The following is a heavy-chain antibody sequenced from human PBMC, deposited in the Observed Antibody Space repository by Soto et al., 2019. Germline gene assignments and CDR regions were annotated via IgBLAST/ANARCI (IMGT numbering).Heavy chain of an antibody. CDR3: ARRVVGATVDYYYYGMDV. CDR1: GGSISSYY. Sequence: SETLSLTCTVSGGSISSYYWSWIRQPPGKGLEWIGYIYYSGSTNYNPSLKSRVTISVDTSKNQFSLKLSSVTAADTAVYYCARRVVGATVDYYYYGMDVWGQGTTVTVS. V-gene: IGHV4-59*08. J-gene: IGHJ6*02. D-gene: IGHD1-26*01. CDR2: IYYSGST.